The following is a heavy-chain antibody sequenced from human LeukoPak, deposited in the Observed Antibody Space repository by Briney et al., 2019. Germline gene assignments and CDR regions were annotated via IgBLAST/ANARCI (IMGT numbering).Heavy chain of an antibody. CDR2: ISYDGSNK. Sequence: GRSLRLSCAASGFTFSSYGIHWVRQAPGKGLEWVAVISYDGSNKYYADSVKGRFTISRDNSKNTLYLQMNSLSAEDTAVYYCARGAVAGSDDTFDYWGQGTLVTVSS. V-gene: IGHV3-30*03. CDR1: GFTFSSYG. CDR3: ARGAVAGSDDTFDY. D-gene: IGHD6-19*01. J-gene: IGHJ4*02.